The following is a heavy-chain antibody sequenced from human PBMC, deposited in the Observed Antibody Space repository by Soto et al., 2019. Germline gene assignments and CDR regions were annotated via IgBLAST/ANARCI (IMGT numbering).Heavy chain of an antibody. V-gene: IGHV3-33*01. Sequence: QVQLVESGGGVVQPGRSLRLSCAASGFTFSSYGMHWVRQAPGKGLEWVAVIWYDGSNKYYADSVKGRFTISRDNSKNTLYLQMHSLRAEDTAVYYCARDGEGYCCGDCGWFDPWGQGTLVTVSS. CDR2: IWYDGSNK. D-gene: IGHD2-21*02. J-gene: IGHJ5*02. CDR1: GFTFSSYG. CDR3: ARDGEGYCCGDCGWFDP.